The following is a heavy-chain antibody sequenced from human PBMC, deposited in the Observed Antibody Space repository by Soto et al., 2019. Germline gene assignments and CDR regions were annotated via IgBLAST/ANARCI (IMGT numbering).Heavy chain of an antibody. D-gene: IGHD3-3*01. CDR1: GGSVSSGSYY. J-gene: IGHJ5*02. CDR3: ARGRLAGWTSDFWSGYYLLSWFDP. V-gene: IGHV4-61*01. CDR2: IYYSGST. Sequence: SETLSLTCSVSGGSVSSGSYYWSWIRQPPGKGLEWIGYIYYSGSTNYNPSLKSRVTISVDTSKNQFSLKLSSVTAAATAVYYCARGRLAGWTSDFWSGYYLLSWFDPWGQGTLVTVSS.